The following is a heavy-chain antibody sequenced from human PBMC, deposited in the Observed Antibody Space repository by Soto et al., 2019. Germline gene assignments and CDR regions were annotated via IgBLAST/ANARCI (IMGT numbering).Heavy chain of an antibody. CDR3: AKDDPDLGPYDY. Sequence: PGGSLRLSCAASGFTFSDHSMSWVRQAPGKGLEWVSAISDNGDATYYADSVKGRFTVSRDNSKNTLFLQLNSLRAEDTAIYYCAKDDPDLGPYDYWGQGTLVTVSP. CDR2: ISDNGDAT. V-gene: IGHV3-23*01. CDR1: GFTFSDHS. J-gene: IGHJ4*02.